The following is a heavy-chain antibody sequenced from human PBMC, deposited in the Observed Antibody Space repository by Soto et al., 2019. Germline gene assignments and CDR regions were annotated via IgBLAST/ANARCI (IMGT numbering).Heavy chain of an antibody. V-gene: IGHV1-2*02. Sequence: ASVKVSCKASGYTLTAYYLHWVRQAPAQGLEWVGWIHPNSGDTNDAQKFQGRVTLTRDTALSTAYMDLKRLNFNDTAVYYCARADCSGGRCYTCDNWGQGTLVTVSS. D-gene: IGHD2-15*01. CDR3: ARADCSGGRCYTCDN. CDR1: GYTLTAYY. J-gene: IGHJ4*02. CDR2: IHPNSGDT.